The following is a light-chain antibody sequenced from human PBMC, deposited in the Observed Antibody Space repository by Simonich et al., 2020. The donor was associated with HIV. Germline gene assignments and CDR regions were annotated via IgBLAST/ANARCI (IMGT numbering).Light chain of an antibody. Sequence: EIVMTPSPATLSVSPGERATLSCRAIKSVSHNLAWYHHKPCLAPRLLISGASSRATGIPDRVSGSGSGTDFTITISRLEPEDFAVYYCQQYGSSPYTFGQGTKLEIK. CDR1: KSVSHN. CDR3: QQYGSSPYT. V-gene: IGKV3-20*01. CDR2: GAS. J-gene: IGKJ2*01.